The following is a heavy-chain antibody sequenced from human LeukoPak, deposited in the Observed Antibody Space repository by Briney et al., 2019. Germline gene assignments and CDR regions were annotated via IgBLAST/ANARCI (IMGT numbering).Heavy chain of an antibody. D-gene: IGHD6-13*01. V-gene: IGHV4-4*02. CDR1: GGSISSNNW. CDR2: IYHSGSP. CDR3: ARADKQQLVSYFDY. Sequence: PSETLSLTCAVSGGSISSNNWWGWVRQPPGKGLEWIGEIYHSGSPNYNPSLKSRVTISVDKSRNHFSLDLSSVTAADTAVYYCARADKQQLVSYFDYWGQGTLVTVSS. J-gene: IGHJ4*02.